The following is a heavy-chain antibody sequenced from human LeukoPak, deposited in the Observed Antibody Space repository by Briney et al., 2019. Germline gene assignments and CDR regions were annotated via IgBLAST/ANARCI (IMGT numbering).Heavy chain of an antibody. CDR3: ARDGYNYGLDP. V-gene: IGHV4-59*01. D-gene: IGHD5-24*01. J-gene: IGHJ5*02. CDR1: GGSISSYY. CDR2: IYYSGGT. Sequence: SETLSLTCTASGGSISSYYWSWIRQPPGKGLEWIGYIYYSGGTNYNPSLKSRVTISVDTSKNQFSLKLSSVTAADTAVYYCARDGYNYGLDPWGQGTLVTVSS.